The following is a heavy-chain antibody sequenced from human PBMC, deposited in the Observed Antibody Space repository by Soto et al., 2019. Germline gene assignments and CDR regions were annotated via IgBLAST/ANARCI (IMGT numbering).Heavy chain of an antibody. CDR2: IYYRGST. J-gene: IGHJ6*02. Sequence: SETLSLTCTVSGGSISSHYWSWVRQAPGKGLEWIGHIYYRGSTNYNPSFRSRSTISVDASKSQFSLKLNSVTTADTAVYYCARDGREASGMDVWGQGTKVTVSS. CDR3: ARDGREASGMDV. D-gene: IGHD1-26*01. V-gene: IGHV4-59*11. CDR1: GGSISSHY.